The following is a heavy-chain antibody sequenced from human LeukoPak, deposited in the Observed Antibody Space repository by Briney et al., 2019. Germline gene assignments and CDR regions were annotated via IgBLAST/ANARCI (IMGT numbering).Heavy chain of an antibody. CDR2: FIPIFGSP. J-gene: IGHJ3*02. D-gene: IGHD3-22*01. V-gene: IGHV1-69*05. CDR1: VPTFTSYA. Sequence: VASVKVSCKASVPTFTSYAINWVRQAPGQGLEWMGGFIPIFGSPTYAQEFQGRVTFTTDESTYTAYMELSNLRSDDTAVFYCAWFFYDSSGAAFDIWGQGTMVTVSS. CDR3: AWFFYDSSGAAFDI.